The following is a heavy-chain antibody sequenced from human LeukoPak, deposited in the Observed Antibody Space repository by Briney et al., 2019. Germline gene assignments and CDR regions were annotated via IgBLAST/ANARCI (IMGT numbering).Heavy chain of an antibody. CDR3: ARVGDYGDYDDY. V-gene: IGHV4-59*01. Sequence: SETLSLTCTVSGGSISSYYWSWIRQPPGKGLEWIGYIYYSGSTNYNPSLKSRVTISVDTSKNQFSLKLSSVTAADTAVYYCARVGDYGDYDDYWGQGTLVTVSS. D-gene: IGHD4-17*01. J-gene: IGHJ4*02. CDR1: GGSISSYY. CDR2: IYYSGST.